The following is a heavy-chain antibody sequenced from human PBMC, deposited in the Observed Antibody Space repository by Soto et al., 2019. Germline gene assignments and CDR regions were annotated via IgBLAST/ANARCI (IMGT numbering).Heavy chain of an antibody. CDR3: ARGAQDSSSWYGVGEGPGIYYYFVMDV. Sequence: SQTLSLTCAISGDSVSSNSAAWNWIRQSPSRGLEWLGRTYYRSKWDNDYAVSVKSRITINPDTSKNQFSLQLNSVTPEDTAVYYCARGAQDSSSWYGVGEGPGIYYYFVMDVWCQGTTVTVS. CDR1: GDSVSSNSAA. J-gene: IGHJ6*02. V-gene: IGHV6-1*01. CDR2: TYYRSKWDN. D-gene: IGHD6-13*01.